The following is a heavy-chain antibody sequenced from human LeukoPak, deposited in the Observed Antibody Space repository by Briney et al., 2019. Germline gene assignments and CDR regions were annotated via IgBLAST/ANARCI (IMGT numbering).Heavy chain of an antibody. CDR1: GYTFTRYD. Sequence: GASVKVSCKASGYTFTRYDINWVRQATGQGLEWMGWMNPKSGNTGHAQKFQGRVTITRDTSISTVYMELSRLGSDDTAVYYCARVSSPIQLAEYFQHWGQGTLVTVSS. J-gene: IGHJ1*01. CDR2: MNPKSGNT. CDR3: ARVSSPIQLAEYFQH. D-gene: IGHD5-18*01. V-gene: IGHV1-8*03.